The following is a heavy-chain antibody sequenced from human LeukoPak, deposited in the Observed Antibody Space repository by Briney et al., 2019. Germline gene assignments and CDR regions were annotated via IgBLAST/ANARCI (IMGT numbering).Heavy chain of an antibody. CDR3: ARAAGYCSSTSCYAGFDY. D-gene: IGHD2-2*01. CDR1: GYTFTGYY. CDR2: INPNSGGT. Sequence: ASVKVSCKASGYTFTGYYMHWVRQAPGQGLEWMGWINPNSGGTNYAQKFQGRVTMTRDTSISTAYMELSRLRSDDTAVYYCARAAGYCSSTSCYAGFDYWGQGTLVTVSS. V-gene: IGHV1-2*02. J-gene: IGHJ4*02.